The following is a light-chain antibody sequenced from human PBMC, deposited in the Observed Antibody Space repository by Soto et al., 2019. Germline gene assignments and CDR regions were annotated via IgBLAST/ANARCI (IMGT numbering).Light chain of an antibody. Sequence: IQLTQSPSSLSASVGDRVTITCRASQGISSYLAWYQQKPGKAPKLLIYAASTLQSGVPSRFSGSGSGTDFTLTISSLEPADFAVYYCQQRSRWPPWSFGQGTKVEI. V-gene: IGKV1-9*01. CDR3: QQRSRWPPWS. CDR2: AAS. J-gene: IGKJ1*01. CDR1: QGISSY.